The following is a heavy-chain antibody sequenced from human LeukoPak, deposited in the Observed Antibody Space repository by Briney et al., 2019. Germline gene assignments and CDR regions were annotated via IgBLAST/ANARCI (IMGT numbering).Heavy chain of an antibody. CDR2: IIPIFGTA. V-gene: IGHV1-69*05. CDR3: ASRSSTYYYDSSGFDAFDI. D-gene: IGHD3-22*01. Sequence: SVKVSCKASGYTFTSYAISWVRQAPGQGLEWMGGIIPIFGTANYAQKFQGRVTITTDESTSTAYMELSSLRSEDTAVYYCASRSSTYYYDSSGFDAFDIWGQGTMVTVSS. CDR1: GYTFTSYA. J-gene: IGHJ3*02.